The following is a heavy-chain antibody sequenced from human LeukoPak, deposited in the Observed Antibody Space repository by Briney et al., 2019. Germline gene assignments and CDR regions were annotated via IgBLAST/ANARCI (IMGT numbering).Heavy chain of an antibody. CDR1: GYTFTNYD. D-gene: IGHD6-13*01. V-gene: IGHV1-8*01. J-gene: IGHJ6*02. CDR2: MNPNSGST. Sequence: ASVKVSCKASGYTFTNYDINWMRQATGQGLEWMGWMNPNSGSTEYAQKFQGRVTMTRSTSTSTAYMELSSLRSEDTAVFYCAGGPIGAEDYQMDAWGQGTTVTVSS. CDR3: AGGPIGAEDYQMDA.